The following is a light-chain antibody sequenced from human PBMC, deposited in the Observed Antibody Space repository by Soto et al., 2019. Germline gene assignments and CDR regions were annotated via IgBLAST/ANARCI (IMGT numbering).Light chain of an antibody. Sequence: EIVMTQSPATLSVSPGERATLSCRTSQSVSSSLAWYQQKPGQAPSLLIYGASTRATGIPARFSGSGSGTEFTLTISSLQSGDFAVYYCQQYDNWRRTFGQGTKVDIK. CDR3: QQYDNWRRT. CDR1: QSVSSS. CDR2: GAS. J-gene: IGKJ1*01. V-gene: IGKV3-15*01.